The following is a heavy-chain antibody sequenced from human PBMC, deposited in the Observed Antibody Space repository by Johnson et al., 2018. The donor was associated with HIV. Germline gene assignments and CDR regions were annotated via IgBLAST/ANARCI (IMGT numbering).Heavy chain of an antibody. CDR2: ISYDGSNK. D-gene: IGHD5-12*01. Sequence: QMLLVESGGGVVQPGRSLRLSCAASGFTFSSYGMHWVRQAPGKGLEWVAVISYDGSNKYYADSVRGRFTISRDNSKNTLYLQMNSLRAEDTAVYFCARDQGYNGFELDTFDIWGQGTMVSVSS. CDR3: ARDQGYNGFELDTFDI. CDR1: GFTFSSYG. V-gene: IGHV3-30*03. J-gene: IGHJ3*02.